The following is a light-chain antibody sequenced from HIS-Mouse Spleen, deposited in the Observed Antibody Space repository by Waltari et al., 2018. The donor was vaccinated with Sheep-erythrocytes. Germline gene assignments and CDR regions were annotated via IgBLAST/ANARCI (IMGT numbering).Light chain of an antibody. Sequence: QSALTQPRSVSGSPGQSVTISSTGTSSDVGGYNYVSWYQQHPGKTPKRMIYDVSKRTSGVPDRFPGSKSGNTASLTISGLQAEDEADYYCCSYAGSYNHVFATGTKVTVL. CDR1: SSDVGGYNY. J-gene: IGLJ1*01. CDR2: DVS. V-gene: IGLV2-11*01. CDR3: CSYAGSYNHV.